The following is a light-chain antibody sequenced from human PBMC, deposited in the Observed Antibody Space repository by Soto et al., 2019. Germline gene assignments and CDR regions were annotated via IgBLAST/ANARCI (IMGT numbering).Light chain of an antibody. CDR3: QQRSNWLLT. V-gene: IGKV3-11*01. CDR1: QSVSSY. CDR2: DAS. J-gene: IGKJ4*01. Sequence: EIVLTQSPATLSLSPGERATLSCRASQSVSSYLAWYQQKPGQAPRLLIYDASNRATGIPARFSGSGSGTDFTLTISSLEPEEFAVYYCQQRSNWLLTFGGGTKVESK.